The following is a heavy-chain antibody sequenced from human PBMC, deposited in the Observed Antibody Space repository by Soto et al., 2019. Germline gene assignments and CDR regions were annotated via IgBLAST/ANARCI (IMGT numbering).Heavy chain of an antibody. V-gene: IGHV3-7*04. Sequence: GGSLRLSCAASGFTLNNYWMTWVRQAPGKGLGWVATIKEDESEKYYGASVRGRFTVSRDNAKNSLYLQMNSLRLDDTAVYYCVRARVDYWGQRILGTVSS. CDR1: GFTLNNYW. CDR3: VRARVDY. CDR2: IKEDESEK. J-gene: IGHJ4*02.